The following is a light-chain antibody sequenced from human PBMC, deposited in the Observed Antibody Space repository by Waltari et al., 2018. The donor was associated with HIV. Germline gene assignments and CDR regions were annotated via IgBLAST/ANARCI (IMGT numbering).Light chain of an antibody. Sequence: QSVLTQPPSVSGAPGQRVTISRPGSSSNIGADYHVNWYQQLPGTAPKLLIYGYNNRPSGVPDRFSGSKSGTSASLAITGLQAEDEADYYCHSYDSSLDGWVFGGGTKLTVL. J-gene: IGLJ3*02. V-gene: IGLV1-40*01. CDR1: SSNIGADYH. CDR3: HSYDSSLDGWV. CDR2: GYN.